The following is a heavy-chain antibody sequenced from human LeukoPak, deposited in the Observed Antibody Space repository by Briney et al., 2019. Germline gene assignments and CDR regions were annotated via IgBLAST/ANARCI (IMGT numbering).Heavy chain of an antibody. CDR1: GGSISSGSYS. J-gene: IGHJ4*02. CDR3: ASPAYGSGRYFDY. V-gene: IGHV4-61*02. D-gene: IGHD3-10*01. CDR2: IYTSGST. Sequence: SETLSLTCTVSGGSISSGSYSWSWIRQPAGKGLEWIGRIYTSGSTNYNPSLKSRVTISVDTSKNQFSLKLSSVTAADTAVYYCASPAYGSGRYFDYWGQGTLVTVSS.